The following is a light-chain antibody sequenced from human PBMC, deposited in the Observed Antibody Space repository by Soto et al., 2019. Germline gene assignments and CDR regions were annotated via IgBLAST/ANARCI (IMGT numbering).Light chain of an antibody. CDR2: DAS. CDR1: QSITIW. J-gene: IGKJ4*01. Sequence: DIRMIQYTSTLSSSVGDRVAITCRASQSITIWVAWYQQKPGKAPKLLIYDASRLESRVPSRFSGSGSGTEFTLTISSLQPDDFAPYCCQQYFSYPLTFGGGTKV. CDR3: QQYFSYPLT. V-gene: IGKV1-5*01.